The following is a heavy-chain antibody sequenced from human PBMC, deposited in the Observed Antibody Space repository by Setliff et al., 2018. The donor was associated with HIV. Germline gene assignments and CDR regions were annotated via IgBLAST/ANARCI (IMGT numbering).Heavy chain of an antibody. CDR2: IYPDNSDA. CDR1: GYNFPNYW. CDR3: ARGKLDSSSWPYFDY. D-gene: IGHD6-13*01. V-gene: IGHV5-51*01. J-gene: IGHJ4*02. Sequence: PGESLKISCRGSGYNFPNYWIAWVRQMPGKGLEWMGIIYPDNSDARYGPSFQGQVTISVDKTMRTAYLQWSSLKASDTAMYYCARGKLDSSSWPYFDYWGQGTLVTVSS.